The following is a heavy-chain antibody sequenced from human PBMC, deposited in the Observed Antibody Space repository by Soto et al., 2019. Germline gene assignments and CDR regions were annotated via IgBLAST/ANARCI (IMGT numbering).Heavy chain of an antibody. Sequence: EVQLVESGGGLVQPGRSLRLSCAASGFTFDDYAMHWVRQAPGKGLEWVSGISWNSGSIGYADSVKGRFTISRVNAKNSSYLQMNSLRAEDTALYYCAKALVGAQGGDAFDIWGQGRMVTASS. CDR2: ISWNSGSI. V-gene: IGHV3-9*01. CDR3: AKALVGAQGGDAFDI. CDR1: GFTFDDYA. D-gene: IGHD1-26*01. J-gene: IGHJ3*02.